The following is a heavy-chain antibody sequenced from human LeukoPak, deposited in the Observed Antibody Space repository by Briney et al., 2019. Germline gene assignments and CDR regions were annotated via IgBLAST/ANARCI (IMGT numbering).Heavy chain of an antibody. CDR1: GFTFSSYG. Sequence: PGGSLRLSCAASGFTFSSYGMHWVRQAPGKGLEWVAVISYDGSNKYYADSVKGRFTISRDNSKNTLYLQMNSQRAEDTAVYYCAKDSPPLGDSSGYYAPDYWGQGTLVTVSS. D-gene: IGHD3-22*01. CDR2: ISYDGSNK. V-gene: IGHV3-30*18. J-gene: IGHJ4*02. CDR3: AKDSPPLGDSSGYYAPDY.